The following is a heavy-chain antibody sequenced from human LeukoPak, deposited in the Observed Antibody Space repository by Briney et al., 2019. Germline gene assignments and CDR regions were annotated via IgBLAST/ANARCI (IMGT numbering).Heavy chain of an antibody. J-gene: IGHJ4*02. CDR1: GFTVSSNF. CDR2: ISGSGIST. Sequence: PGGSLRLSCAASGFTVSSNFMSWVRQAPGKGLEWVSAISGSGISTYYADSVKGRFTISRDNSNNTLYLQMSSLRAGDTAVYYCAKRANRGVLGEFDYWGQGTLVTVSS. V-gene: IGHV3-23*01. CDR3: AKRANRGVLGEFDY. D-gene: IGHD3-10*01.